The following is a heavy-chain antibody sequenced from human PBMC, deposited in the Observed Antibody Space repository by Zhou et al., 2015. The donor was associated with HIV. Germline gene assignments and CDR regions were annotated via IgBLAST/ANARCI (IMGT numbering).Heavy chain of an antibody. CDR3: ARGLTTVTIRGPTSYYYMDV. Sequence: QVQLVQSGAEVKKPGSSVKVSCKASGGTFSSYAISWVRQAPGQGLEWMGGIIPIFGTANYAQKFQGRVTITADESTSTAYMELSSLRSEDTAVYYCARGLTTVTIRGPTSYYYMDVWGKGTTVTVSS. D-gene: IGHD4-17*01. J-gene: IGHJ6*03. CDR2: IIPIFGTA. V-gene: IGHV1-69*01. CDR1: GGTFSSYA.